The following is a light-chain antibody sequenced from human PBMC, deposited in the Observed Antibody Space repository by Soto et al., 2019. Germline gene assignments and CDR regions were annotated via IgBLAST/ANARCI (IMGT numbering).Light chain of an antibody. CDR3: MQNSHWPWT. CDR1: QSPVYSDGDTY. J-gene: IGKJ1*01. V-gene: IGKV2-30*01. Sequence: VVLTQSPLSLPVTLGQPASISCRSSQSPVYSDGDTYLSWFQQRPGQSPRRLMYKVSNRDSGVPDRFIGSGSGTDFTLRISRVEAEDVGLYYCMQNSHWPWTVGQGTKVDSK. CDR2: KVS.